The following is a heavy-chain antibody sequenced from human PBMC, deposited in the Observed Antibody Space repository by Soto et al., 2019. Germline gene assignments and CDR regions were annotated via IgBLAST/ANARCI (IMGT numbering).Heavy chain of an antibody. D-gene: IGHD3-9*01. V-gene: IGHV3-15*01. CDR1: GFTFSNAW. J-gene: IGHJ3*02. CDR3: TTPRPLRYFDWLLLDAFDI. CDR2: IKSKTDGGTT. Sequence: EVQLVESGGGLVKPGGSLRLSCAASGFTFSNAWMSWVRQAPGKGLEWVGRIKSKTDGGTTDYAAPVKGRFTISRDDSKNRLYLQMNSRKTEDTAVYYCTTPRPLRYFDWLLLDAFDIWGQGTMVTVSS.